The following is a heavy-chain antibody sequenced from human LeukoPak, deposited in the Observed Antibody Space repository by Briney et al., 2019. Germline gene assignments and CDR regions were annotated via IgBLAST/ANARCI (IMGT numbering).Heavy chain of an antibody. D-gene: IGHD6-13*01. J-gene: IGHJ4*02. Sequence: GGSLRLSCAASGFTFSSYGMHWVRQAPGKGLEWVAFIWYDGSNKYYADSVKGRFTISRDNSKNTLYLQMNSLRAEDTAVYYCAKSRLTAAAGDLDYWGQGTLVTVSS. V-gene: IGHV3-30*02. CDR1: GFTFSSYG. CDR2: IWYDGSNK. CDR3: AKSRLTAAAGDLDY.